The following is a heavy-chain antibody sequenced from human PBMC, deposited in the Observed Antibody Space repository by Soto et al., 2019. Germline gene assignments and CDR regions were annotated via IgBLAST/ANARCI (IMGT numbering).Heavy chain of an antibody. D-gene: IGHD6-19*01. Sequence: QVQLQESGPGLVKPSQTLSLTCTVSGGSISSGGYYWSWIRQHPGKGLEWIGYMYNSGNTYYNPSLKSRVTISVDTSKNQFSLKLTSVTAADTAVYYCARDVHSSGYYSGVVDAFDIWGQGTMVTVSS. CDR1: GGSISSGGYY. CDR3: ARDVHSSGYYSGVVDAFDI. CDR2: MYNSGNT. J-gene: IGHJ3*02. V-gene: IGHV4-31*03.